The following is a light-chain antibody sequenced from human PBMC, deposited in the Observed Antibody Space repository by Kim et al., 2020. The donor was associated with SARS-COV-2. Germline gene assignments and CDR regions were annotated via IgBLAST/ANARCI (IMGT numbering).Light chain of an antibody. Sequence: SATLNFNSHQTILYNSNNKNYLAWYPQKPGQATKLLIYWASIRESGVSDRFSGSGSETDFTLTISSLQAEDVAVYYCQQYYSTSPSFGQETKLEI. CDR3: QQYYSTSPS. V-gene: IGKV4-1*01. CDR1: QTILYNSNNKNY. J-gene: IGKJ2*03. CDR2: WAS.